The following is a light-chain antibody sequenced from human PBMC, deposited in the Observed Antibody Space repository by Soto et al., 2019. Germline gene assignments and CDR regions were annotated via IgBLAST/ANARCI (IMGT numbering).Light chain of an antibody. CDR2: GAS. J-gene: IGKJ5*01. V-gene: IGKV1-9*01. Sequence: IQLTQSPSSLSASVGDRVTITCRASQSISSYLAWYQQKPGKAPKLLIYGASTLESGVPFRFSCSGSGTDFTIIISNVHTEDFASYYCLQLTTYPITFGLVTRVEI. CDR3: LQLTTYPIT. CDR1: QSISSY.